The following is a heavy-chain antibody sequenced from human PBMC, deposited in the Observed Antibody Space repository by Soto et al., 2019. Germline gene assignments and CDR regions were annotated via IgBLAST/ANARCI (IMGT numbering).Heavy chain of an antibody. Sequence: GGSLRLSCAASGFTFSSYAMSWVRQAPGKGLEWVSAISGSGGSTYYADSVKGRFTISRDNSKNTLYLQMNSLRAEDTAVYYCAVAGTFLYYYYGMDVWGQGTTVTVSS. CDR3: AVAGTFLYYYYGMDV. J-gene: IGHJ6*02. CDR1: GFTFSSYA. CDR2: ISGSGGST. D-gene: IGHD6-19*01. V-gene: IGHV3-23*01.